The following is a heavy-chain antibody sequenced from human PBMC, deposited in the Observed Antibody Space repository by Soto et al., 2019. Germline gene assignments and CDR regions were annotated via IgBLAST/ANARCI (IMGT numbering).Heavy chain of an antibody. CDR1: EVTFISLG. J-gene: IGHJ6*03. V-gene: IGHV3-7*01. CDR3: ARDPNMLEATKGGNNSARGRNS. Sequence: RVSSGASEVTFISLGGSCIRQATGKGQVWVANIKQDGSEKYYVDSVKGRFTISRDNAKNSLYLQMNSLRAEDTAVYKWARDPNMLEATKGGNNSARGRNSWGNGPTVT. CDR2: IKQDGSEK. D-gene: IGHD1-1*01.